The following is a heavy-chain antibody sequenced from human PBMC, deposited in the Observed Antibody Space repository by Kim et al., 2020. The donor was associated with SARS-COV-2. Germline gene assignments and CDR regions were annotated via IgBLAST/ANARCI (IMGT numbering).Heavy chain of an antibody. D-gene: IGHD1-26*01. Sequence: STPSEEASVRARFTLSRDNAKNSLYLQMTGRRDEDTAVYYCARERYDYWGQGTLVTVSS. J-gene: IGHJ4*02. CDR3: ARERYDY. CDR2: STP. V-gene: IGHV3-48*02.